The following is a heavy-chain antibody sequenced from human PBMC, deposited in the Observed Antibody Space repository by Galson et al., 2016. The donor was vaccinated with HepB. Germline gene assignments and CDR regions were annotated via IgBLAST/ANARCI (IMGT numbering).Heavy chain of an antibody. CDR2: MSSGSSSI. V-gene: IGHV3-48*02. CDR3: ARSDYFGSGNYEF. J-gene: IGHJ4*02. D-gene: IGHD3-10*01. Sequence: SLRLSCAASGFTFSTYSMNWVRQAPGKGLEWVSYMSSGSSSIYYADSVKGRFTISRDNAKNSLYLQLTSLRDEDTAVYYCARSDYFGSGNYEFWGQGSLVIVSS. CDR1: GFTFSTYS.